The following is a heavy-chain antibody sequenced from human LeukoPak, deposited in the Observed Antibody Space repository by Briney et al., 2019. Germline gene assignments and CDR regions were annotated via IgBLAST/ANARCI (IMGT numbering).Heavy chain of an antibody. CDR1: GFTFSSYA. CDR3: AKSLSGDYYGY. J-gene: IGHJ4*02. Sequence: GGSLRLSCAASGFTFSSYAMSGVRQAPGKGLEWVSAMSGSGGSTYYADSVKGRFTISRDNSKNTLYLQMNSLRAEDTAVYYCAKSLSGDYYGYWGQGTLVTVSS. CDR2: MSGSGGST. D-gene: IGHD3-10*01. V-gene: IGHV3-23*01.